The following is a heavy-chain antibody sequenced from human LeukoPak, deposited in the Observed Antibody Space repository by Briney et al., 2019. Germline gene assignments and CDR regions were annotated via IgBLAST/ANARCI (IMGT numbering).Heavy chain of an antibody. Sequence: PGGSLRLSCAASGFTFSSYSMNWVRKAPGKGLEWVSYISSSSSTIYYADSVKGRFTISRDNAKNSLYLQMNSLRAEDTAVYYCARELHSSGWHWGQGTLVTVSS. D-gene: IGHD6-19*01. CDR1: GFTFSSYS. CDR3: ARELHSSGWH. V-gene: IGHV3-48*01. CDR2: ISSSSSTI. J-gene: IGHJ4*02.